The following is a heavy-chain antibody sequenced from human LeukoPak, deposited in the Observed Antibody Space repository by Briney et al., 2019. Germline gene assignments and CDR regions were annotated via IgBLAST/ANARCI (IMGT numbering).Heavy chain of an antibody. CDR1: DGSISSGSYY. Sequence: SSETLSLTCTVSDGSISSGSYYWSWIRQPAGKGLEWVGRIYTSGGPNYNPSLKSRVPISVDTSKNQFSLKLTSVTAADTAVYYCARDVNGFNYGSAFDVWGQATMVTVSS. CDR2: IYTSGGP. V-gene: IGHV4-61*02. J-gene: IGHJ3*01. D-gene: IGHD3-10*01. CDR3: ARDVNGFNYGSAFDV.